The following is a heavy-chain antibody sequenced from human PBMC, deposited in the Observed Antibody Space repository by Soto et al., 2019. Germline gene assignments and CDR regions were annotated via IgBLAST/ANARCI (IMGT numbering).Heavy chain of an antibody. V-gene: IGHV4-4*02. J-gene: IGHJ4*02. CDR3: ARVGYDLLTGYYSPLDY. CDR1: GGSISSSNW. Sequence: PSETLSLTCAVSGGSISSSNWWSWVRQPPGKGLEWIGEIYHSGSTNYNPSLKSRVTISVDKSKNQFSLKLSSVTAADTAVYYCARVGYDLLTGYYSPLDYWGQGTLVTVSS. CDR2: IYHSGST. D-gene: IGHD3-9*01.